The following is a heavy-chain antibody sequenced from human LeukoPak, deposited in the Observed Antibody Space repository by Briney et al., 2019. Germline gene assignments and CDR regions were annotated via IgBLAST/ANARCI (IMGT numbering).Heavy chain of an antibody. V-gene: IGHV1-8*01. CDR2: MNPNSGNT. CDR3: ARDGLGDDAFDI. CDR1: GYTFTSYD. Sequence: ASVKVSCKASGYTFTSYDINWVRQATGQGLEWMGWMNPNSGNTGYAQKFQGRVTTTRNTSISTAYMELSSLRSEDTAVYYCARDGLGDDAFDIWGQGTMVTVSS. J-gene: IGHJ3*02. D-gene: IGHD3-16*01.